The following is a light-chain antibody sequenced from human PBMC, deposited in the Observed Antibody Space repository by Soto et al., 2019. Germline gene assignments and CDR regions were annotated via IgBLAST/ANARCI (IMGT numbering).Light chain of an antibody. J-gene: IGLJ1*01. V-gene: IGLV2-11*01. CDR1: SSDVGRYDY. CDR3: CSFAGSYSYV. Sequence: QSGVTQPRSVSWSPGQSVTISCTVTSSDVGRYDYVSWYQQYPGEAPKLIIYDVTERPSGVPDRFSGSKSGNTASLTISGLRAEDEAAYSCCSFAGSYSYVFGSGTKVTVL. CDR2: DVT.